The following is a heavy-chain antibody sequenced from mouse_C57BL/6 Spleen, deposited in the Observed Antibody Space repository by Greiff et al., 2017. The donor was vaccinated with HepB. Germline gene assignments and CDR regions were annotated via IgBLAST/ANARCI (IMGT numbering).Heavy chain of an antibody. V-gene: IGHV1-69*01. CDR2: IDPSDSYT. Sequence: VQLQQPGAELVMPGASVKLSCKASGYTFTSYWMHWVKQRPGQGLEWIGEIDPSDSYTNYNQKFKGKSTLTVDKSSSTAYMQLSSLTSEDAAVYYCARGGLTPDYWGKGTTLTVSS. CDR3: ARGGLTPDY. D-gene: IGHD4-1*01. CDR1: GYTFTSYW. J-gene: IGHJ2*01.